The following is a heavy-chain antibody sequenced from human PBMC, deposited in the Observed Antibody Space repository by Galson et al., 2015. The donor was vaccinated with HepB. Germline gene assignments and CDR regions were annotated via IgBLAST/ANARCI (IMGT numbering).Heavy chain of an antibody. D-gene: IGHD3-9*01. CDR3: ARKGGDILTGYYLDY. Sequence: SLRLSCAASGFTFSTYTMSWVRQAPGKGLEWVSDISGSGAGPYYADSAKGRFTISRDNSKNTLYLQMSSLRAGDTAVYYCARKGGDILTGYYLDYWGQGTLVTVSS. CDR1: GFTFSTYT. V-gene: IGHV3-23*01. J-gene: IGHJ4*02. CDR2: ISGSGAGP.